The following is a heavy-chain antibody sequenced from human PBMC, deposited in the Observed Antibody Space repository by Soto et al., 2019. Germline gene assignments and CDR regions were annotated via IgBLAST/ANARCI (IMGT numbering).Heavy chain of an antibody. Sequence: QVQLVQSGAEVKKPGASVKVSCKASGYTFTSYGISWVRQAPGQGLEWMGWISAYNGNTNYAQKLQGRVTMTTDTSTSTAYMELRRLSSDDTAVYYCARGSAANYDFWSGYYHWFDPWGQGTLVTVSS. CDR3: ARGSAANYDFWSGYYHWFDP. J-gene: IGHJ5*02. V-gene: IGHV1-18*01. CDR1: GYTFTSYG. CDR2: ISAYNGNT. D-gene: IGHD3-3*01.